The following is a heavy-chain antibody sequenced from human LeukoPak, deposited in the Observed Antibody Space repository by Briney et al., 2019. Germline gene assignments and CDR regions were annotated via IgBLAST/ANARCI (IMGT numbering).Heavy chain of an antibody. D-gene: IGHD3-3*01. J-gene: IGHJ3*02. CDR3: AREYYDFWSGSGDAFDI. V-gene: IGHV3-74*01. Sequence: PGGSLRLSCAASGFTFSSYWMHWVRQAPGKGLVWVSRINSDGSSTSYADSVKGRFTISRDNAKNTLYLQMNSLRAENTAVYYCAREYYDFWSGSGDAFDIWGQGTMVTVSS. CDR2: INSDGSST. CDR1: GFTFSSYW.